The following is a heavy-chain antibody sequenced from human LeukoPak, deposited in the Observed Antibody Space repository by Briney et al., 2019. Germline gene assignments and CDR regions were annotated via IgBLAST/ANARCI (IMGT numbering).Heavy chain of an antibody. CDR2: DHI. CDR1: GFTFDDYD. V-gene: IGHV3-9*01. CDR3: AKDFGAAVAGTGGAVDV. J-gene: IGHJ3*01. Sequence: PGGSLRLSCEGSGFTFDDYDMHWVRQAPGKGLEWVSSDHINSADSVKGRFAVSRDNAKNSVYLQINSVRPEDTALYFCAKDFGAAVAGTGGAVDVWGQGVMVTVSS. D-gene: IGHD6-19*01.